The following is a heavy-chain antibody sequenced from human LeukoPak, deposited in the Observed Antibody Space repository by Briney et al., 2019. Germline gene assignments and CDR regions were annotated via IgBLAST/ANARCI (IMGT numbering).Heavy chain of an antibody. D-gene: IGHD6-19*01. V-gene: IGHV4-39*01. CDR1: GGSISSNSYS. J-gene: IGHJ4*02. CDR2: IYYSGIT. CDR3: VTVAALTYFDF. Sequence: SETLSLTCTVSGGSISSNSYSWGWLRQPPGKGLEWIGSIYYSGITYYNPSLKSRVTISVDTSKNQFSLKLSSVTAADTAVYYCVTVAALTYFDFRGQGTLVTVSS.